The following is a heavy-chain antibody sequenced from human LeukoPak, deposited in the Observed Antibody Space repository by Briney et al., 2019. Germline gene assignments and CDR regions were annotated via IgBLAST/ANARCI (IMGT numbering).Heavy chain of an antibody. CDR3: ARGPVLLWSP. V-gene: IGHV3-23*01. D-gene: IGHD3-10*01. CDR2: ISGSGGST. Sequence: GGSLRLSCAASGFTFSIYWMSWVRQAPGKGLEWVSAISGSGGSTYYADSVKGRFTISRDNSKNTLYLQMNSLRAEDTAVYYCARGPVLLWSPWGQGTLVTVSS. J-gene: IGHJ5*02. CDR1: GFTFSIYW.